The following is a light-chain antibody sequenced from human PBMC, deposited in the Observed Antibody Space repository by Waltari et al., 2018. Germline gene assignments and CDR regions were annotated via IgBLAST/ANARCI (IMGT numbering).Light chain of an antibody. CDR2: YKSDSEK. V-gene: IGLV5-37*01. CDR3: MFWPSNVWV. Sequence: QPVLTQPPSSSASPGESARLTCPLPSDINVGDFNIYWYQQKPWSPPRFLLYYKSDSEKAQGSGVPSRFSGSKDASANAGILLISGLQSEDEADYYCMFWPSNVWVFGGGTKLTVL. J-gene: IGLJ3*02. CDR1: SDINVGDFN.